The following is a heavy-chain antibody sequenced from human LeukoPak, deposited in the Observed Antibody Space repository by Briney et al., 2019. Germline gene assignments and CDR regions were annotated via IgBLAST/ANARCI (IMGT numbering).Heavy chain of an antibody. D-gene: IGHD3-9*01. J-gene: IGHJ4*02. CDR1: GGSISSYY. CDR3: ARDPGYLTGYYRGGLDY. CDR2: IYYSGST. V-gene: IGHV4-59*01. Sequence: SETLSLTCTVSGGSISSYYWSWIRQPPGKGLEWIGYIYYSGSTNYNPSLKSRVTISVDTSKNQFSLKLSSVTAADTAVYYCARDPGYLTGYYRGGLDYWGQGTLVTVSS.